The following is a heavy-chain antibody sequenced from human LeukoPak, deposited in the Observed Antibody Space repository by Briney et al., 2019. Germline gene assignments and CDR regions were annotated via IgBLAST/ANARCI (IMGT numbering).Heavy chain of an antibody. CDR1: GGSISSGGYY. CDR2: IYYSGST. Sequence: SETLSLTCTVSGGSISSGGYYWSWIRQHPGKGLEWIGYIYYSGSTYYNPSLKSRVTISVDTSKNQFSLKLSSVTAADTAVYYCARDLHYDSSGYYAQFDYWGQGTLVTVSS. D-gene: IGHD3-22*01. J-gene: IGHJ4*02. V-gene: IGHV4-31*03. CDR3: ARDLHYDSSGYYAQFDY.